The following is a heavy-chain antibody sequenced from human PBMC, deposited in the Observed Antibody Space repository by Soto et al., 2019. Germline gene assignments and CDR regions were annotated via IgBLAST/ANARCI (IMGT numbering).Heavy chain of an antibody. D-gene: IGHD3-22*01. V-gene: IGHV1-69*01. Sequence: QVQLVQSGAEVKKPGSSVKVSCTASGGAFRNYAVSWVRQAPGQGLEWMGAVMPTFGAGVYAQKFQGRLTIFADESTNTAYLHVSSLTFGDTAIYYCAASRGFYEAMDAWGQGTTLTVSS. J-gene: IGHJ6*02. CDR3: AASRGFYEAMDA. CDR2: VMPTFGAG. CDR1: GGAFRNYA.